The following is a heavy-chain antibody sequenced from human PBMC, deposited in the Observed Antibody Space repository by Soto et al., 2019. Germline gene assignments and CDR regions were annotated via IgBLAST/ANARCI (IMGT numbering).Heavy chain of an antibody. Sequence: PSETLSLTCAVSGGSTSSGGYSWSWIRQPPGKGLEWIGYIYHSGSTYYNPSLKSRVTISVDRSKNQFSLKLSSVTAADTAVYYCARFIQTEGSGYADYWGQGTLVTVSS. CDR1: GGSTSSGGYS. CDR3: ARFIQTEGSGYADY. V-gene: IGHV4-30-2*01. J-gene: IGHJ4*02. D-gene: IGHD3-3*01. CDR2: IYHSGST.